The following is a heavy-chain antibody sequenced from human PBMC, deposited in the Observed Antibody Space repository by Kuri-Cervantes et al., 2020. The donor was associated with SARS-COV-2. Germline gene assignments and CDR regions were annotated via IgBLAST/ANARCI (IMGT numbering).Heavy chain of an antibody. D-gene: IGHD3-3*01. Sequence: SETLSLTCTVSGGSISSYYWSWIRQPPGKGLEWIGEIHHSGSTNYNPSLRSRATISIDTSKNHFSLRLSSVTAADTAVYYCARPGIFGVVIGMDVWGQGTTVTVSS. CDR1: GGSISSYY. V-gene: IGHV4-59*08. CDR2: IHHSGST. J-gene: IGHJ6*02. CDR3: ARPGIFGVVIGMDV.